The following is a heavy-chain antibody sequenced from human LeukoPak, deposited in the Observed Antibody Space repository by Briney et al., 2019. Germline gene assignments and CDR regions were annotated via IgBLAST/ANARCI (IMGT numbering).Heavy chain of an antibody. J-gene: IGHJ4*02. Sequence: GRSLRLSCAASGFTFSSYDMHWVRQAPGKGLEWVAVISYDGSNKYYADSVKGRFTISRDNSTNTLYLQMNSLRAEDTAVYYCAKGNRLYCSGGSCLPDYWVQGTLVSVSS. CDR2: ISYDGSNK. D-gene: IGHD2-15*01. V-gene: IGHV3-30*18. CDR3: AKGNRLYCSGGSCLPDY. CDR1: GFTFSSYD.